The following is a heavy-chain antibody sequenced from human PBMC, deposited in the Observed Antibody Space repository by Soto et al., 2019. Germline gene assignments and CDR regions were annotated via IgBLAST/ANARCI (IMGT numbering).Heavy chain of an antibody. CDR2: ISYDGSNK. V-gene: IGHV3-30*03. J-gene: IGHJ4*02. D-gene: IGHD2-15*01. Sequence: GGSLRLSCAASGFTFSSYGMHWVRQAPGKGLEWVAVISYDGSNKYYAASVTGRFTISRDDSQNMAYLQMNSLKIEDTAVYYCSSQDCSGDACQPPNWGQGILVTVSS. CDR1: GFTFSSYG. CDR3: SSQDCSGDACQPPN.